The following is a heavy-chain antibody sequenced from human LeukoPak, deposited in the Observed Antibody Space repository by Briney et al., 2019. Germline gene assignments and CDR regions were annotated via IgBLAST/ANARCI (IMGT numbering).Heavy chain of an antibody. D-gene: IGHD3-10*01. Sequence: SETLSLTCTVSGGSILGSTYYWGWIRQPPGRGLEWIGSIHYSGITFYTPSLKSRVTISVDTSKNQFSLKLSSVTAADTAVYYCARSAMVRGVIYPVGALDAFDIWGQGTMVTVSS. CDR2: IHYSGIT. CDR3: ARSAMVRGVIYPVGALDAFDI. J-gene: IGHJ3*02. V-gene: IGHV4-39*07. CDR1: GGSILGSTYY.